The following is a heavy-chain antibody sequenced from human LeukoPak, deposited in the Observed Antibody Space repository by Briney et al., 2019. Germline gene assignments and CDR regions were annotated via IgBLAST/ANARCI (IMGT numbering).Heavy chain of an antibody. CDR2: INYSGST. CDR3: ARDGFRTADSNSIDY. D-gene: IGHD5-18*01. CDR1: GGSFGTYY. Sequence: SETLSLTCTVSGGSFGTYYWSWIRQPPGKGLEWIGYINYSGSTSYNPSLKSRVTISVDTSKNQFSLKLSSVTAADTAVYYCARDGFRTADSNSIDYWGQGTLVTVSS. V-gene: IGHV4-59*12. J-gene: IGHJ4*02.